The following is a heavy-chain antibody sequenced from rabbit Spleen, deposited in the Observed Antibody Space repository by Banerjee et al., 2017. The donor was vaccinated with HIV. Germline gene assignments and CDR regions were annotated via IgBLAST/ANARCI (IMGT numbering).Heavy chain of an antibody. D-gene: IGHD4-1*01. CDR2: IYPVFGIT. CDR3: ARTANGGWDL. J-gene: IGHJ4*01. CDR1: GIDLMSIA. Sequence: ELKESGGRLVTPGGSLTLSCKASGIDLMSIAMSWVRQAPGKGLEWIGDIYPVFGITNYANWVKGRFTISSDNAQNTVDLQMTSLTPADTATYFCARTANGGWDLWGPGTLVTVS. V-gene: IGHV1S47*01.